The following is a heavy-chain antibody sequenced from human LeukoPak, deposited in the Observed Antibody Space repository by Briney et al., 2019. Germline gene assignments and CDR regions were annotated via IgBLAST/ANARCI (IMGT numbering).Heavy chain of an antibody. CDR2: ISSDGSNK. CDR3: ARDGAYSSSWFDFFDY. V-gene: IGHV3-30-3*01. Sequence: ESGRSLRLSCAASGFTFSSYAMHWVRQAPGKGLEWVAVISSDGSNKYYADSVKGRFTISRDNSKNTLYLQMNSLRTEDTAVYYCARDGAYSSSWFDFFDYWGQGTLVTVSS. D-gene: IGHD6-13*01. J-gene: IGHJ4*02. CDR1: GFTFSSYA.